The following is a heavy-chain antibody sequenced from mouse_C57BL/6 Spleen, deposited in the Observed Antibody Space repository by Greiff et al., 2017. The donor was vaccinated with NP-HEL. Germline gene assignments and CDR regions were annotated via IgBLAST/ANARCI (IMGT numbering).Heavy chain of an antibody. CDR1: GYTFTSYW. D-gene: IGHD1-1*01. CDR2: IYPSDSET. CDR3: ARCYGGSSYFGC. V-gene: IGHV1-61*01. J-gene: IGHJ2*01. Sequence: VQLQQPGAELVRPGSSVKLSCKASGYTFTSYWMDWVKQRPGQGLEWIGNIYPSDSETHYNQKFKDKATLTVDKASSTAYMQLSSLTSEDSAVYYCARCYGGSSYFGCWGKSATLTVAS.